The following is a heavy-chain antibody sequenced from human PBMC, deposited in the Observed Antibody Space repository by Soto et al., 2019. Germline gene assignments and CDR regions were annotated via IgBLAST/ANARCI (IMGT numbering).Heavy chain of an antibody. Sequence: PSETLSLTCTVSGGSISSYYWSWIRQPPGKGLEWIGYIYYSGSTNYNPSLKSRVTISVDTSKNQFSLKLSSVTAADTAVYYCARDPAYYMDVWDRGTTVTVSS. V-gene: IGHV4-59*08. J-gene: IGHJ6*03. D-gene: IGHD6-25*01. CDR3: ARDPAYYMDV. CDR1: GGSISSYY. CDR2: IYYSGST.